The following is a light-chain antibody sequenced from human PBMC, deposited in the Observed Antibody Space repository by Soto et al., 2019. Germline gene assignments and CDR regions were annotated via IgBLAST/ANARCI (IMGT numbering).Light chain of an antibody. J-gene: IGKJ1*01. CDR3: QQYNSSPTT. Sequence: DIVLTQSPDSLAVSLGERATINCKSSQSVLYSSNNKNYLGWYQHKPGQPPKMIISWASTREFGVPDRFSGSGSGTDFTLTISSLQAEDVAVYYCQQYNSSPTTFGQGTKVEIK. CDR1: QSVLYSSNNKNY. V-gene: IGKV4-1*01. CDR2: WAS.